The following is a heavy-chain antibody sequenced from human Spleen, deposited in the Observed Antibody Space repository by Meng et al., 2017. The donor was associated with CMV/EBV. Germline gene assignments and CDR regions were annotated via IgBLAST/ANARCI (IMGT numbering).Heavy chain of an antibody. D-gene: IGHD6-13*01. CDR3: ARDGEAAGPI. CDR1: GFTFSTYS. CDR2: ISGTGTTI. Sequence: GESLKISCAASGFTFSTYSMNWVRQAPGKGLEWVSYISGTGTTIYYADSVKGRFTISRDNAKNSLYLQMNSLRAEDTAVYYCARDGEAAGPIWGQGTMVTVSS. V-gene: IGHV3-48*04. J-gene: IGHJ3*02.